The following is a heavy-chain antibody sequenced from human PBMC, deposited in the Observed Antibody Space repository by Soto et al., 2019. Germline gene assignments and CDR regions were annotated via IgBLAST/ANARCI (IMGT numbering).Heavy chain of an antibody. J-gene: IGHJ4*02. CDR1: GGSISSYY. CDR3: ARGGLLPDY. D-gene: IGHD6-19*01. Sequence: SETLSLTCTVSGGSISSYYWSWIRQPPGKGLEWIGYIYYSGSTNYNPSLKSRVTISVDTSKNQFSLRLSSVTAADTAVYYCARGGLLPDYWGQGTLVTVSS. CDR2: IYYSGST. V-gene: IGHV4-59*12.